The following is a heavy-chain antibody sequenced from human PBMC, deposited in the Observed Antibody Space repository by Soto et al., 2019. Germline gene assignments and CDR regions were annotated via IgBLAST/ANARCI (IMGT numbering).Heavy chain of an antibody. J-gene: IGHJ4*02. D-gene: IGHD5-18*01. CDR1: GGSISSSSYY. CDR2: IYYSRST. V-gene: IGHV4-39*01. CDR3: ARDTAMAISDY. Sequence: QLQLQESGPGLVKPSETLSLTCTGSGGSISSSSYYWGWIRQPPGKGLEWIGSIYYSRSTYYNTSLKSRVTRSVDTSKNQFSMKLSSVTAADTAVYYCARDTAMAISDYWGQGTLVTVSS.